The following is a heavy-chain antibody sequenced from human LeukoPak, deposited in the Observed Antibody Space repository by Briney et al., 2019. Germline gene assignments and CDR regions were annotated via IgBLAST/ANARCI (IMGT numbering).Heavy chain of an antibody. D-gene: IGHD6-19*01. CDR2: ISTDGSQK. Sequence: GGSLRLSCAASGFTFSRYGMHWARQAPGKGLEWVAVISTDGSQKFYTDSVQGRFTVSRDNAKNTLSLQMNGLRADDSAVYYCAKVVVAGTHYFDHWGQGTLVTVSP. V-gene: IGHV3-30*18. CDR3: AKVVVAGTHYFDH. J-gene: IGHJ4*02. CDR1: GFTFSRYG.